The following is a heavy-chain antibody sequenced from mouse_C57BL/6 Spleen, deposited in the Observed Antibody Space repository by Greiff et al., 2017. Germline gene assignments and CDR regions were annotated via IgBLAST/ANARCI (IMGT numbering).Heavy chain of an antibody. D-gene: IGHD2-3*01. Sequence: EVKLVESGGGLVQPGGSMKLSCVASGFTFSNYWMNWVRQSPEKGLEWVAQIRLKSDNYATHYAESVKGRFTISRDDSKSSVYLQMNNLRAEDTGIYYCTRGGYYEGFAYWGQGTLVTVSA. CDR3: TRGGYYEGFAY. V-gene: IGHV6-3*01. CDR1: GFTFSNYW. J-gene: IGHJ3*01. CDR2: IRLKSDNYAT.